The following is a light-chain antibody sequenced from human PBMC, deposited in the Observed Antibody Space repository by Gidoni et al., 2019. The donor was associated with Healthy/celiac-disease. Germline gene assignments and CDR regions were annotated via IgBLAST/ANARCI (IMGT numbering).Light chain of an antibody. V-gene: IGKV1-39*01. Sequence: DSQMTQSPSSLSASVGDRVTITCRASQSISSYLNWYQQKPGKAPKLLIYAASSLPSGVPSRFSGSGSGTDFTLTISSLQPEDFATYYCQQSYSTPHTFGQGTKLEIK. J-gene: IGKJ2*01. CDR1: QSISSY. CDR3: QQSYSTPHT. CDR2: AAS.